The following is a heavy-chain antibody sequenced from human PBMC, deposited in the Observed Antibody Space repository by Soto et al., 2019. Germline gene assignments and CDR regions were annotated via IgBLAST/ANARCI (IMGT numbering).Heavy chain of an antibody. J-gene: IGHJ4*02. CDR1: GFTFSSYA. CDR3: ATSITMIVVVITTDFDY. D-gene: IGHD3-22*01. CDR2: ISGSGGST. V-gene: IGHV3-23*01. Sequence: GGSLRLSCAASGFTFSSYAMSWVRQAPGKGLEWVSAISGSGGSTYYADSVKGRFTISRDNSKNTLYLQMNSLRAEDTAVYYCATSITMIVVVITTDFDYWGQGTLVTVSS.